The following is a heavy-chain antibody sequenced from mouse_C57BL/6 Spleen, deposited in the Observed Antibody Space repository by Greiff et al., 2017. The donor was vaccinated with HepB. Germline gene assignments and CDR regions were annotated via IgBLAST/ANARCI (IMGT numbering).Heavy chain of an antibody. CDR2: IDPETGGT. CDR1: GYTFTDYE. Sequence: VKLQESGAELVRPGASVTLSCKASGYTFTDYEMHWVKQTPVHGLEWIGAIDPETGGTAYNQKFKGKAILTADKSSSTAYMELRSLTSEDSAVYYCTRDYGNSLTYWGQGTSVTVSS. D-gene: IGHD2-1*01. J-gene: IGHJ4*01. CDR3: TRDYGNSLTY. V-gene: IGHV1-15*01.